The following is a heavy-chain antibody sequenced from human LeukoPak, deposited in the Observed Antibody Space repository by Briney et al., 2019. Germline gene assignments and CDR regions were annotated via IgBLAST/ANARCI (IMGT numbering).Heavy chain of an antibody. CDR2: IYYTGST. Sequence: SETLSLTCTVSGGSISSYYWSWIRQPPGKGLEWIGYIYYTGSTNYNPSLKSRVTISVDTSKNQFSLKLSSVTAADTAVYYCARLERGSFTQDYFDYWGQGTLVTVSS. CDR3: ARLERGSFTQDYFDY. D-gene: IGHD2-15*01. V-gene: IGHV4-59*01. CDR1: GGSISSYY. J-gene: IGHJ4*02.